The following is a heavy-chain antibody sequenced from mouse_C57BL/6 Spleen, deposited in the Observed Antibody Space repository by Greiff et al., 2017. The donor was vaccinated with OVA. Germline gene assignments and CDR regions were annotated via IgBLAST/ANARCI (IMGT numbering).Heavy chain of an antibody. CDR3: ARSIYYGNYHYAMDY. J-gene: IGHJ4*01. CDR1: GYTFTSYW. V-gene: IGHV1-69*01. Sequence: VQLQQPGAELVMPGASVKLSCKASGYTFTSYWMHWVKQRPGQGLEWIGEIDPSDSYTNYNQKFKGKSTLTVDKSSSTAYMQLSSMTSEDSAVYYCARSIYYGNYHYAMDYWGQGTSVTVSS. D-gene: IGHD2-1*01. CDR2: IDPSDSYT.